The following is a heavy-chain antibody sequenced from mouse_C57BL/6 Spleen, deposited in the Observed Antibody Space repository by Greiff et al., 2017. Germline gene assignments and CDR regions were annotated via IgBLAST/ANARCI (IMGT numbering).Heavy chain of an antibody. CDR2: IRLKSDNYAT. D-gene: IGHD2-1*01. CDR1: GFTFSNYW. Sequence: EVKLMESEGGLVQPGGSMKLSCVASGFTFSNYWMNWVRQSPEKGLEWVAQIRLKSDNYATHYAESVKGRFTISRDDSKSSVYLQMNNLRAEDTGIYYCTKGNYPFWYFDVWGTGTTVTVSS. V-gene: IGHV6-3*01. J-gene: IGHJ1*03. CDR3: TKGNYPFWYFDV.